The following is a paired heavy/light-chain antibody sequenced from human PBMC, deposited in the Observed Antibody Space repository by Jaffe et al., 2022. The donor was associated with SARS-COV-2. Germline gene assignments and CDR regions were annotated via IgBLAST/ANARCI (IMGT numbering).Light chain of an antibody. V-gene: IGKV1-39*01. Sequence: DIQMTQSPSSLSASVGDRVTITCRASQSISSYLNWYQQKPGKAPKLLIYAASSLQSGVPSRFSGSGSGTDFTLTISSLQPEDFATYYCQQSYSTPLGYTFGQGTKLEIK. J-gene: IGKJ2*01. CDR2: AAS. CDR1: QSISSY. CDR3: QQSYSTPLGYT.
Heavy chain of an antibody. CDR2: ISSNGGST. CDR3: ARGGRDYYDRRPWAFDI. J-gene: IGHJ3*02. V-gene: IGHV3-64*01. CDR1: GFTFSSYA. D-gene: IGHD3-22*01. Sequence: EVQLVESGGGLVQPGGSLRLSCAASGFTFSSYAMHWVRQAPGKGLEYVSAISSNGGSTYYANSVKGRFTISRDNSKNTLYLQMGSLRAEDMAVYYCARGGRDYYDRRPWAFDIWGQGTMVTVSS.